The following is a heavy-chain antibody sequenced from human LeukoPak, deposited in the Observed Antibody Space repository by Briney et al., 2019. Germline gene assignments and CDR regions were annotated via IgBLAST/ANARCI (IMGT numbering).Heavy chain of an antibody. J-gene: IGHJ3*02. CDR2: INPNSGGT. D-gene: IGHD1-1*01. CDR3: ARVLSWSDGKMNRGEVDAQDAFDI. CDR1: GYTFTGYY. Sequence: ASVKVSCKASGYTFTGYYMHWVRQAPGQGLEWMGWINPNSGGTNYAQKFQGRVTMTRDTSISAAYMELSRLRSDDTAVYYCARVLSWSDGKMNRGEVDAQDAFDIWGQGTMVTVSS. V-gene: IGHV1-2*02.